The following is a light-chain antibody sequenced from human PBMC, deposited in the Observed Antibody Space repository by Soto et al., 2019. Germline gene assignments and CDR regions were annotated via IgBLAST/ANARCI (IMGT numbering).Light chain of an antibody. V-gene: IGLV2-14*01. J-gene: IGLJ1*01. Sequence: QSALTQPASVSGSPGQSITISCTGTSSDVGGYNYVSWYQQHPGKAPKLMIYDVSNRSSGVSNRFSGSKSGNTASLTISGLQAEDEADYYCSSYTSSNTLYVFGTGTKLTVL. CDR2: DVS. CDR3: SSYTSSNTLYV. CDR1: SSDVGGYNY.